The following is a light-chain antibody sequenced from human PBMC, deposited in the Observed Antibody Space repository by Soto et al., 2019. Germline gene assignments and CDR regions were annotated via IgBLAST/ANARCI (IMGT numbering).Light chain of an antibody. CDR2: GAT. Sequence: ETVMTQSPATLSVSPGERATLSCRAGQSISNNLAWYQQNPGQAPRLLIYGATTMATGIPSRFSGSGSGTDFTLTISSLQSEDFAVYYCQQYNNWPLTFGGGTKVEIK. J-gene: IGKJ4*01. CDR1: QSISNN. V-gene: IGKV3-15*01. CDR3: QQYNNWPLT.